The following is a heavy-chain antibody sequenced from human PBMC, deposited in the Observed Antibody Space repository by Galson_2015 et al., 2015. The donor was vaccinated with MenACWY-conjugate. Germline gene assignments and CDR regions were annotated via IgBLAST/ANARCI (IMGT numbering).Heavy chain of an antibody. CDR3: ARQLNIVVSIPTYYSYFDL. D-gene: IGHD2-21*01. V-gene: IGHV3-7*04. CDR2: INKDGSAK. Sequence: SLRLSCAASGFTFSSYWMTWVRQAPGNGLVWVASINKDGSAKYFVDSVKGRFTISRDNAKNSLHLQMNSLRDEDTAVYYCARQLNIVVSIPTYYSYFDLWGRGTLVTVSS. CDR1: GFTFSSYW. J-gene: IGHJ2*01.